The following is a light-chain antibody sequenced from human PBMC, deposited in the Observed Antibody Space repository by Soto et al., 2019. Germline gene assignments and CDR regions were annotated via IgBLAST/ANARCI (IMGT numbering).Light chain of an antibody. J-gene: IGLJ1*01. CDR1: GSDVGGYNY. CDR3: SSYTSSTTRV. V-gene: IGLV2-14*01. CDR2: DVS. Sequence: QSALTQPASVSGSPGQSITISCTGTGSDVGGYNYVSWYQQHPGKAPKLIIFDVSNRPSGVSNRFSGSKSGNTASLTISGLQAEDEADYYCSSYTSSTTRVFGTRTKVTVL.